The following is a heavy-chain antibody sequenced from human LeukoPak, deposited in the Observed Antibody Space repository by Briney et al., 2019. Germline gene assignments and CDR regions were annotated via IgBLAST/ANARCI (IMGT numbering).Heavy chain of an antibody. CDR1: GGSFSGYY. CDR3: AREAVDTAMVT. D-gene: IGHD5-18*01. CDR2: INHSGST. J-gene: IGHJ5*02. V-gene: IGHV4-34*01. Sequence: PSETLSLTCAVYGGSFSGYYWSWIRQPPGKGLEWIGEINHSGSTNYNPSLKSRVTISVDTSKNQFSLKLSSVTAADTAVYYCAREAVDTAMVTWGQGTLVTVSS.